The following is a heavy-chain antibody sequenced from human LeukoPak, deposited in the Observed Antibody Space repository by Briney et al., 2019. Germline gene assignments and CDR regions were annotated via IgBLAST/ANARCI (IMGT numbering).Heavy chain of an antibody. V-gene: IGHV4-59*12. D-gene: IGHD3-22*01. Sequence: SETLSLTCTVSGGSISSNYWSWIRQPPGNRLEWIGYINYSGSTNYNPSLKSRVTISVDTSKKQFSLKPRSVTAADTAVYYCAREMYYYDSSGYKNAFDIWGQGTMVTVSS. CDR2: INYSGST. CDR1: GGSISSNY. J-gene: IGHJ3*02. CDR3: AREMYYYDSSGYKNAFDI.